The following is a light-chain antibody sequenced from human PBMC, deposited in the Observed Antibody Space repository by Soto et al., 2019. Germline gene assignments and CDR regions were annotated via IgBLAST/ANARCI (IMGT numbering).Light chain of an antibody. CDR1: QSISSW. CDR3: QQYNSYPRT. J-gene: IGKJ1*01. V-gene: IGKV1-5*01. Sequence: DIQMTQSPSTLSASIGDRVTITCRASQSISSWLAWYQQKPGKAPRILIYDASSLESGVPARFSGSGSGTEFTLTISSLQADDFATYYCQQYNSYPRTFGQGTKVEI. CDR2: DAS.